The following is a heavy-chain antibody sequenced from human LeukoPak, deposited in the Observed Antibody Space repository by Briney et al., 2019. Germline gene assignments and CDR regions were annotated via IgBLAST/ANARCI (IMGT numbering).Heavy chain of an antibody. J-gene: IGHJ4*02. D-gene: IGHD3-16*02. CDR2: ISAYSGNT. Sequence: ASVKVSCKASGHTFTSYGISWVRQAPGQGLEWMGWISAYSGNTNYAQKLQGRVTMTTDTSTSTAYMELRSLRSDDTAVYYCARDQEDYDYVWGSYRYFDYWGQGTLVTVSS. CDR1: GHTFTSYG. CDR3: ARDQEDYDYVWGSYRYFDY. V-gene: IGHV1-18*01.